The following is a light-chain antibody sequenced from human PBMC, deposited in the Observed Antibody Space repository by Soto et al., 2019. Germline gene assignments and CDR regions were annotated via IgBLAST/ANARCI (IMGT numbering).Light chain of an antibody. J-gene: IGKJ1*01. CDR2: GAS. Sequence: EIVLTQSPGTLSLSPGERATLSCRASQSVSNNYLAWYQQKPGQAPRLLIYGASNTATSLPDRFSGSGSGTDFTLTISRLEPEDFAVYYCQQYGSSGTFGQGTKVEIK. V-gene: IGKV3-20*01. CDR3: QQYGSSGT. CDR1: QSVSNNY.